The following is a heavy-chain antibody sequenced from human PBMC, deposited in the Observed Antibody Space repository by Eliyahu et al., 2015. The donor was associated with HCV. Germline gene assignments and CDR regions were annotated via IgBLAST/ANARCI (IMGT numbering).Heavy chain of an antibody. CDR2: IDWDDDK. Sequence: QVTLRESGPALVKPTQTLTLTCTFSGFSLSTSGMCVSWIRQPPGKALEWLALIDWDDDKYYSTSLKTRLTISKDTSKNQVVLTMTNMDPVDTATYYCARQLAVAGTSVFDYWGQGTLVTVSS. D-gene: IGHD6-19*01. V-gene: IGHV2-70*01. CDR3: ARQLAVAGTSVFDY. CDR1: GFSLSTSGMC. J-gene: IGHJ4*02.